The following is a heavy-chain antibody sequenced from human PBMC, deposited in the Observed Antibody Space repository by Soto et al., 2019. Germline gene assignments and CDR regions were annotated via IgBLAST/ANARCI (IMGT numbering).Heavy chain of an antibody. V-gene: IGHV3-11*06. Sequence: PGGSLRLSCTASGFSFSDYYMSWVRQAPGKGLECISYISSASDYSSYADSVKGRFTISRDNAKNSLYLQLNNVRPDDTALYFGARHDYSNDHGFDTWGLGTPVTVSS. CDR2: ISSASDYS. J-gene: IGHJ5*02. CDR1: GFSFSDYY. CDR3: ARHDYSNDHGFDT. D-gene: IGHD4-4*01.